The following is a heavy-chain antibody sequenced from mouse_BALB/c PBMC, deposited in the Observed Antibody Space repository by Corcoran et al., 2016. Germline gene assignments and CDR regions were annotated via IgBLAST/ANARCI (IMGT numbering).Heavy chain of an antibody. D-gene: IGHD4-1*01. V-gene: IGHV1-26*01. CDR1: GYTFTDYY. CDR2: INPNNGGT. Sequence: HMSCKASGYTFTDYYMKWVKQSHGKSLEWIGDINPNNGGTSYNQKFKGKATLTVDKSSSTAYMQLNSLTSEDSAVYYCARDWDWYFDVWGAGTTVTVSS. CDR3: ARDWDWYFDV. J-gene: IGHJ1*01.